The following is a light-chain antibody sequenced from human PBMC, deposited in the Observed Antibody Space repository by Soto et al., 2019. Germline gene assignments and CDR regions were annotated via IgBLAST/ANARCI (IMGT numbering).Light chain of an antibody. Sequence: DIHMTQSPSSLSASVGDRVTITCRASQSISNYLNWYQQKPGKAPKLLIYKAPTLKSGVPSRFSGSGSGTDFTLTISSLQPEDFATYFCQQGKSFPLTFGGGIKV. CDR2: KAP. CDR3: QQGKSFPLT. V-gene: IGKV1-39*01. J-gene: IGKJ4*01. CDR1: QSISNY.